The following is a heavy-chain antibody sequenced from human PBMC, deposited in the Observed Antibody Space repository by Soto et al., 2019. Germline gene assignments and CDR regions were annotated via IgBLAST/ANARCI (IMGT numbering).Heavy chain of an antibody. Sequence: QAQLVQSGTEVKKPGASVKVSCKASGYRFTSYGISWVRQAPGQGLEWLGWISAYDDNTKYAQTLQGRLSMSTDTSTTTANMALRSCKSDDTAMYYCARGGYYDSSGSRTCHYYRMNVWGQGTTVTVSS. J-gene: IGHJ6*02. CDR3: ARGGYYDSSGSRTCHYYRMNV. CDR2: ISAYDDNT. D-gene: IGHD3-22*01. V-gene: IGHV1-18*01. CDR1: GYRFTSYG.